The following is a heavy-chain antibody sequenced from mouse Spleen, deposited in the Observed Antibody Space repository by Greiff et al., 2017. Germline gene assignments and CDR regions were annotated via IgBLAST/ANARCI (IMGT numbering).Heavy chain of an antibody. V-gene: IGHV1-82*01. CDR1: GYAFSSSW. CDR2: IYPGDGDT. D-gene: IGHD1-1*02. CDR3: ARDYGILSLDY. J-gene: IGHJ2*01. Sequence: VHLVESGPELVKPGASVKISCKASGYAFSSSWMNWVKQRPGKGLEWIGRIYPGDGDTNYNGKFKGKATLTADKSSSTAYMQLSSLTSEDSAVYFCARDYGILSLDYWGQGTTLTVSS.